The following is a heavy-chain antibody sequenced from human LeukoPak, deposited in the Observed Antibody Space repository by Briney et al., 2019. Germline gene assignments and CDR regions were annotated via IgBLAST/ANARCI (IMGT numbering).Heavy chain of an antibody. CDR3: ARDRLAARRGAFDY. D-gene: IGHD6-6*01. J-gene: IGHJ4*02. CDR1: GDSVSINSAA. Sequence: SQTLSLTCAISGDSVSINSAAWNWIRQSPSRGLEWLGRTYYRSKWYNDYAVSMKSRITINPDTSKNQFSLQLNSATPEDTAVYYCARDRLAARRGAFDYWGQGTLVTVSS. CDR2: TYYRSKWYN. V-gene: IGHV6-1*01.